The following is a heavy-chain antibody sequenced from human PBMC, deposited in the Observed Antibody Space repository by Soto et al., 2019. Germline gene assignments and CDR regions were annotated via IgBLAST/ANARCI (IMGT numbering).Heavy chain of an antibody. D-gene: IGHD4-17*01. J-gene: IGHJ6*02. CDR1: GGTFSSYA. Sequence: QVQLVQSGAEVKKPGSSVKVSCKASGGTFSSYAISWVRQAPGQGLEWRGGIIPIFGTANYAQKYQGRVTITADESTSTAYMELSSLRSEDTAVYYCAATVTTLLVYYGMDVWGQGPTVTVSS. V-gene: IGHV1-69*12. CDR2: IIPIFGTA. CDR3: AATVTTLLVYYGMDV.